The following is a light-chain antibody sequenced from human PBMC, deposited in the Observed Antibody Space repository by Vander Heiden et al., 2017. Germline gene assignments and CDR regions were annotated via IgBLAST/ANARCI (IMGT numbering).Light chain of an antibody. CDR1: QSVSSSY. Sequence: EIVLTQSPGTLSLSPGERATPSCRASQSVSSSYLAWYQHKPGQAPRLLIYGASSRATGIPDRFSGSGSGTDFTLTISRLEPEDFAVYYCQQYGSSPPITFGQGTRLEIK. V-gene: IGKV3-20*01. J-gene: IGKJ5*01. CDR3: QQYGSSPPIT. CDR2: GAS.